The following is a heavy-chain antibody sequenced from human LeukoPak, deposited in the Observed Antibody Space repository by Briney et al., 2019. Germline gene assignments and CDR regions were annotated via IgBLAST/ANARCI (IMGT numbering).Heavy chain of an antibody. D-gene: IGHD1-1*01. CDR3: VKDRFYTGTTGAFDI. V-gene: IGHV3-64D*09. J-gene: IGHJ3*02. CDR2: ISSNGGST. CDR1: GFTFSSYA. Sequence: GGSLRLSCSASGFTFSSYAMHWVRQAPGKGLEYVSAISSNGGSTYYADSVKGRFTISRDNSKNTLYLQMSSLRAEDTAVYYCVKDRFYTGTTGAFDIWGQGTMVTVSS.